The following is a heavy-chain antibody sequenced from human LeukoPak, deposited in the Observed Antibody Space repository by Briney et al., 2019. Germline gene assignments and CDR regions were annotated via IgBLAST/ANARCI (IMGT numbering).Heavy chain of an antibody. CDR3: ARINGGI. CDR2: ISFDGNS. Sequence: SETLSLTCTVTGGSITSNPYYWGWIRQPPGEGLEWIGSISFDGNSYYDPSLKSRVTVSRDTSKNQFSLKVNSVTAADTAVYYCARINGGIWGQGTLVTVSS. D-gene: IGHD2-8*01. V-gene: IGHV4-39*07. CDR1: GGSITSNPYY. J-gene: IGHJ4*02.